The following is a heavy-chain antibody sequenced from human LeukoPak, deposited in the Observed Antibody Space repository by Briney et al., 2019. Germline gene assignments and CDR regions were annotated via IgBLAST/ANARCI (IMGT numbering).Heavy chain of an antibody. J-gene: IGHJ6*02. CDR3: ARVDTAMVPYYYYGMDV. CDR1: GYTFTDYY. V-gene: IGHV1-2*02. D-gene: IGHD5-18*01. CDR2: INPNSGGT. Sequence: ASVKVSCKASGYTFTDYYMHWVRQAPGQGLEWMGWINPNSGGTNFAQKFQGRVTITADKSTSTAYMELSSLRSEDTAVYYCARVDTAMVPYYYYGMDVWGQGTTVTVSS.